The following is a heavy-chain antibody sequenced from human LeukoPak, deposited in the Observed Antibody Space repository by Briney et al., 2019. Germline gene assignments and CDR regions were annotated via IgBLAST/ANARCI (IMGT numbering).Heavy chain of an antibody. D-gene: IGHD2-2*01. V-gene: IGHV3-23*01. CDR1: GLTFSSHA. CDR2: IDKSGVGA. Sequence: GGSLRLSCAASGLTFSSHAMNWVRQPPGKGLDWVSSIDKSGVGAFYADSVKGRFTISRDNSKNTLYLQMNSLRREDTAVYYCARRGGTSGWGAFDIWGQGTMVTVSS. J-gene: IGHJ3*02. CDR3: ARRGGTSGWGAFDI.